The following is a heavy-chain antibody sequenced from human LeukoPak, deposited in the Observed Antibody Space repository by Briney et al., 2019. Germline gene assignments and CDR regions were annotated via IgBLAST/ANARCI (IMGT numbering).Heavy chain of an antibody. D-gene: IGHD6-19*01. Sequence: GGSLRLSCAASGFTFSSYSMDWVRQAPGKGLEWVSYISSSSSTIYYADSVKGRFTISRDNAKNSLYLQMNSLRDEDTAVYYCARADSSGWYGGNYFDYWGQGTLVTVSS. CDR2: ISSSSSTI. V-gene: IGHV3-48*02. CDR3: ARADSSGWYGGNYFDY. J-gene: IGHJ4*02. CDR1: GFTFSSYS.